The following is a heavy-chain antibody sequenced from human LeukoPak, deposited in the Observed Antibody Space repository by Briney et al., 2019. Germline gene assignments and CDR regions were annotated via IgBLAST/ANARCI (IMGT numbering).Heavy chain of an antibody. V-gene: IGHV4-59*08. J-gene: IGHJ4*02. CDR2: IDHTGST. D-gene: IGHD2-21*02. CDR3: ARQGVTASDY. CDR1: DDSITIYY. Sequence: SETLSLTCTVSDDSITIYYWTWIRQPPGKGLEWIGYIDHTGSTNYNPSLNSRVTISRDTSKNHFSLKLTSVTAADTAVYYCARQGVTASDYWGQGTLVTVSS.